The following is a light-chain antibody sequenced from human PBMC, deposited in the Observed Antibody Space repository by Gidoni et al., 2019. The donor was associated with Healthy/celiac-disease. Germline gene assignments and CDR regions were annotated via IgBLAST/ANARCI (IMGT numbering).Light chain of an antibody. CDR3: QQDNNCPRT. CDR1: QSVNSN. V-gene: IGKV3-15*01. Sequence: EIGMTQSPATLSVSPGESATLSCRASQSVNSNLAWYQQKPGQSPRLLIYGASTRATGIPARFSGSGSGTEFTLTISSLQSEDFAVYYCQQDNNCPRTFGQGTKLEIK. J-gene: IGKJ2*01. CDR2: GAS.